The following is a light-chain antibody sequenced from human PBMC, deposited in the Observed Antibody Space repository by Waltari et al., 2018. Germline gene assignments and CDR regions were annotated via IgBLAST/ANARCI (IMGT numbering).Light chain of an antibody. CDR2: GNN. J-gene: IGLJ2*01. Sequence: QRVTISCTGSSSNIGAGFDVHWYQQLPGTAPKLLIFGNNNRPSGVPDRFSGSKSGTSASLAITGLQAEDEADYYCQSYDSSLFVVFGGGTK. V-gene: IGLV1-40*01. CDR3: QSYDSSLFVV. CDR1: SSNIGAGFD.